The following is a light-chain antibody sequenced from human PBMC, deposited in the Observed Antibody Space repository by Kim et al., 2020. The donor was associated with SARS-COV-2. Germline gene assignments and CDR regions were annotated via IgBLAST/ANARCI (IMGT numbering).Light chain of an antibody. J-gene: IGKJ4*01. V-gene: IGKV3-20*01. CDR2: GAS. Sequence: SPGERATLSCRASQRVPSNYLAWYQQKLGQAPRLLISGASNRATDIPDRFSGSGSGTDFTLTITRLEPEDFAVYYCQQYATSPLTFGGGTKVDIK. CDR3: QQYATSPLT. CDR1: QRVPSNY.